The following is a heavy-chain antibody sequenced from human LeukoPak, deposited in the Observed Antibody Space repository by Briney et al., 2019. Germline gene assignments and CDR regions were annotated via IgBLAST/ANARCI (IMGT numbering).Heavy chain of an antibody. Sequence: GGSLRLSCAASRFIFNNYAMHWVRQAPGKGLEWVALISSDGSKTYHADSVKGRFSISRDNSKNTLYLKLNSLRAEDTSVYYCARDSTYWYDSGSSGPHYFDYWGQGTLVTVSS. D-gene: IGHD3-10*01. CDR1: RFIFNNYA. CDR3: ARDSTYWYDSGSSGPHYFDY. V-gene: IGHV3-30*01. CDR2: ISSDGSKT. J-gene: IGHJ4*02.